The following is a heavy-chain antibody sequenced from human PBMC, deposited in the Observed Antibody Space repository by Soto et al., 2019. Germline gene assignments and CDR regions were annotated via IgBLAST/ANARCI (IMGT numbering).Heavy chain of an antibody. D-gene: IGHD3-22*01. CDR1: GGTFSSYA. CDR2: IIPIFGTA. V-gene: IGHV1-69*06. CDR3: ARASYYDSSGYTYSGVDY. J-gene: IGHJ4*02. Sequence: QVQRVQSGAEVKKPGSSVKVSCKASGGTFSSYAISWVRQAPGQGPEWMGGIIPIFGTANYAKKFQGRVTITADKSTSTAYMGLSSLRSEETAVYYCARASYYDSSGYTYSGVDYWGQGTLVTVSS.